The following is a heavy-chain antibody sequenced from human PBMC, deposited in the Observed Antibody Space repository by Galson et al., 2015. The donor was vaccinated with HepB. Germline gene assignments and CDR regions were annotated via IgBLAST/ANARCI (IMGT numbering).Heavy chain of an antibody. CDR2: ISGRGGST. V-gene: IGHV3-23*01. J-gene: IGHJ6*02. Sequence: SLRLSCAASGFSFSSYAMNWVRQAPGKGLEWVSGISGRGGSTHYAESVKSRFIISRGNSEKILYLQMNSLRVEDTARYFCARDREVGYNPWSWGPKDYYKYYAMDVWGQGTIVTVSS. CDR1: GFSFSSYA. D-gene: IGHD1-1*01. CDR3: ARDREVGYNPWSWGPKDYYKYYAMDV.